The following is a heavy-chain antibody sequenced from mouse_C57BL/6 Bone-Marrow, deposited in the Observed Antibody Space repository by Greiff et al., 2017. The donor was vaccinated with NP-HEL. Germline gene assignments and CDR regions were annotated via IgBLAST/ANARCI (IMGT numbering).Heavy chain of an antibody. CDR3: ARGDGSSYGYWYFDV. CDR1: GYTFTSYW. Sequence: QVQLQQPGAELVMPGASVKLSCKASGYTFTSYWMHWVKQWPGQGLEWIGEIDPSDSYTNYNQKFKGKSTLTVDKSSSTAYMQLSSLTSEDSAVYYCARGDGSSYGYWYFDVWGTGTTVTVSS. V-gene: IGHV1-69*01. J-gene: IGHJ1*03. CDR2: IDPSDSYT. D-gene: IGHD1-1*01.